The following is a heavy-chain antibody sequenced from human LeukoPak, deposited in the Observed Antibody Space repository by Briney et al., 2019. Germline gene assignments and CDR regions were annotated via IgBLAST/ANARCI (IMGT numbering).Heavy chain of an antibody. Sequence: ASVKVSCKASGYTFTSYGISWVRQAPGQGLEWMAWISAYNGYTNYAQKLQGRVTMTTDTSTSTAYMELRSLRSDDTAVYYCARLSYDYVWGSYRYTGGDAFDIWGQGTMVTVSS. D-gene: IGHD3-16*02. CDR2: ISAYNGYT. V-gene: IGHV1-18*01. CDR3: ARLSYDYVWGSYRYTGGDAFDI. J-gene: IGHJ3*02. CDR1: GYTFTSYG.